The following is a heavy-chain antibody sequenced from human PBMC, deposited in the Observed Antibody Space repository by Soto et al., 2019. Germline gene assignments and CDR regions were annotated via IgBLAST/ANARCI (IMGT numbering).Heavy chain of an antibody. Sequence: PSETLSLTCAVYGGSFSGYYWSWIRQPPGKGLEWIGEINHSGSTNYNPSLKSRVTISVDTSKNQFSLKLSSVTAADTAVYYCARGDGYYDFWSGYLGPLDYSGQGTLVTVSS. CDR2: INHSGST. D-gene: IGHD3-3*01. J-gene: IGHJ4*02. CDR1: GGSFSGYY. CDR3: ARGDGYYDFWSGYLGPLDY. V-gene: IGHV4-34*01.